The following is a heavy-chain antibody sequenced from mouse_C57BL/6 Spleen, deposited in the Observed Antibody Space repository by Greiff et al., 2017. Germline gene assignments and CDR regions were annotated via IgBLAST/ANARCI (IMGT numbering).Heavy chain of an antibody. CDR3: ARSAGITTVVATSPFDY. Sequence: EVKLVESGPELVKPGASVKISCKASGYSFTDYNMNWVKQSNGKSLEWIGVINPNYGTTSYNQKFKGKATLTVDQSSSTAYMQLNSLTSEDSAVYYCARSAGITTVVATSPFDYWGQGTTLTVSS. CDR1: GYSFTDYN. D-gene: IGHD1-1*01. V-gene: IGHV1-39*01. CDR2: INPNYGTT. J-gene: IGHJ2*01.